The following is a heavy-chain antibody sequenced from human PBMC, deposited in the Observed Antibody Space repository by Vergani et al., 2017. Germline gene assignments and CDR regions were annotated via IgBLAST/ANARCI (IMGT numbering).Heavy chain of an antibody. J-gene: IGHJ2*01. CDR2: IWPDGSNK. CDR3: ARNSIAGATDYWYFDL. CDR1: GLTFSSYG. Sequence: QVQLVESGGGMVHPGGSLRLSCAASGLTFSSYGMHWVRQAPDKGLEWVAVIWPDGSNKYYADSVKGRFTISRDNSKNTLFLQMNSLRAEDTAVYYCARNSIAGATDYWYFDLWGGGTLVTVSS. V-gene: IGHV3-33*01. D-gene: IGHD1-26*01.